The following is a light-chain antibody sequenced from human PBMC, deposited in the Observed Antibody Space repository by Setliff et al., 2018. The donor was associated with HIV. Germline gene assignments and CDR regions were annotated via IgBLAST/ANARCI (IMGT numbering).Light chain of an antibody. Sequence: QSALAQPASVSGSPGQSITISCTGTSSDVGSYNLVSWYQQRPGKAPKVMIYEVTKRPSGVSNRFSGSKSGNTASLTISGLQAEDEADYYCCSYAGSSTFVFGIGTKVTVL. CDR1: SSDVGSYNL. J-gene: IGLJ1*01. CDR2: EVT. V-gene: IGLV2-23*02. CDR3: CSYAGSSTFV.